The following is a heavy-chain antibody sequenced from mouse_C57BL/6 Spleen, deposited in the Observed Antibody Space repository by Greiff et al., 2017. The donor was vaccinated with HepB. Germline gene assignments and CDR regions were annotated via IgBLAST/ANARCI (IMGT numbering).Heavy chain of an antibody. CDR1: GYTFTDYY. CDR2: INPNNGGT. J-gene: IGHJ3*01. CDR3: ARNHWFAY. Sequence: EVQLQQSGPELVKPGASVKISCKASGYTFTDYYMNWVKQSHGKSLEWIGDINPNNGGTSYNQKFKGKATLTVDKSSSTAYMELRSLTSEDSAVYYCARNHWFAYWGQGTLVTVSA. V-gene: IGHV1-26*01.